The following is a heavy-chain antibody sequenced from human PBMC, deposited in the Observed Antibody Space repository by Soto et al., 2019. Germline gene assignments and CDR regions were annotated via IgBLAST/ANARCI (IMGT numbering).Heavy chain of an antibody. CDR3: ARAREPEYSSAISFDI. D-gene: IGHD5-18*01. V-gene: IGHV3-53*01. Sequence: GGSLRLSCAASGLTVSSSYMSWVRQAPGKGLQWVSVIYSAGSTYYANSVKGRFTISRDISTNMVYLQMSSLTDEDTAVYYCARAREPEYSSAISFDIWGQGALVTVSS. J-gene: IGHJ4*02. CDR2: IYSAGST. CDR1: GLTVSSSY.